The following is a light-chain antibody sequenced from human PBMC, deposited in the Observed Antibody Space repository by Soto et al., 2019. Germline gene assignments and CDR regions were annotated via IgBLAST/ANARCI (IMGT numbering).Light chain of an antibody. V-gene: IGLV2-18*02. J-gene: IGLJ2*01. Sequence: QSALTQPPSVSGSPGQSVIISCTGTSSDVGSYNRVSWYQQPPGTAPKLMIYEVSNRPSGVPDRFSGSKSGNTASLTISGLQAEDEADYYCSSYTSSSPLVFGGGTKLTVL. CDR1: SSDVGSYNR. CDR2: EVS. CDR3: SSYTSSSPLV.